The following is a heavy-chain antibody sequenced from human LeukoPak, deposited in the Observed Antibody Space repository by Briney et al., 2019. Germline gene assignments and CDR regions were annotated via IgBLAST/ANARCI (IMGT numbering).Heavy chain of an antibody. CDR2: VSASGTDT. D-gene: IGHD6-19*01. CDR1: GFTFSSFA. J-gene: IGHJ4*02. CDR3: AKDGGIAVAGTDY. V-gene: IGHV3-23*01. Sequence: PGGSLRLSCAASGFTFSSFAMTWIRQSPGKGLEWVSAVSASGTDTFHADSVRGRFTISRDNSKNTLYLQMNDLRAEDTAVYYCAKDGGIAVAGTDYWGQGTLVTVSS.